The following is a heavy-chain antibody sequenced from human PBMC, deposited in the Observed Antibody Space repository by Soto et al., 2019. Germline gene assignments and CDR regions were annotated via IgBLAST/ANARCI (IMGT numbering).Heavy chain of an antibody. CDR1: GGTFSSYA. CDR3: ARRSPRGYGNYYYYGMDV. CDR2: IIPIFGTA. J-gene: IGHJ6*02. V-gene: IGHV1-69*13. D-gene: IGHD5-12*01. Sequence: SVKVSCKASGGTFSSYAISWVRQAPGQGLEWMGGIIPIFGTANYAQKFQGRVTITADESTSTAYMELSSLRSEDTAVYYCARRSPRGYGNYYYYGMDVWGQGTTVTVSS.